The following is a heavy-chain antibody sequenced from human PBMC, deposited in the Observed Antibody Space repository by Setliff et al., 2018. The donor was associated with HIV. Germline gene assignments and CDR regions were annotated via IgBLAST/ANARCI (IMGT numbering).Heavy chain of an antibody. V-gene: IGHV5-51*01. Sequence: GESLKISCKTSGYPFDYYWIGWVRQMPGKGLEWMGIIYSGDSDATYSPSFKGQVTISLDKSIKTAYLQWSSLRASDTAMYYCARHGMRDGYNIDYWGQGTLVTVSS. D-gene: IGHD5-12*01. CDR3: ARHGMRDGYNIDY. J-gene: IGHJ4*02. CDR1: GYPFDYYW. CDR2: IYSGDSDA.